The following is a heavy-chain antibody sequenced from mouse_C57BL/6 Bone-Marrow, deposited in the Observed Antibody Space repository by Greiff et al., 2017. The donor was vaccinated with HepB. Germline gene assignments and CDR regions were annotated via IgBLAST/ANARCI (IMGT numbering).Heavy chain of an antibody. J-gene: IGHJ1*03. Sequence: VHLVESGPELVKPGASVKISCKASGYTFTDYYINWVKQRPGQGLEWIGWIFPGSGSTYYNEKFKGKATLTVDKSSSTAYMLLSSLTSEDSAVYFCARLPVITTVVARWYFDVWGTGTTVTVSS. CDR1: GYTFTDYY. CDR3: ARLPVITTVVARWYFDV. D-gene: IGHD1-1*01. V-gene: IGHV1-75*01. CDR2: IFPGSGST.